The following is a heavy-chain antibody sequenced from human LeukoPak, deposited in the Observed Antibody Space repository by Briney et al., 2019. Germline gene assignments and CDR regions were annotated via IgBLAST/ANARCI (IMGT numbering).Heavy chain of an antibody. CDR2: IYYSGST. CDR1: GGSISSYY. J-gene: IGHJ5*02. Sequence: SETLSLTCTVSGGSISSYYWSWIRQPPGKGLEWIGYIYYSGSTNYNPSLKSRVTISVDTSKNQFSLKLSSVTAADTAVYYCARAPGYGDYVRFDPWGKGTLVTVSS. D-gene: IGHD4-17*01. V-gene: IGHV4-59*01. CDR3: ARAPGYGDYVRFDP.